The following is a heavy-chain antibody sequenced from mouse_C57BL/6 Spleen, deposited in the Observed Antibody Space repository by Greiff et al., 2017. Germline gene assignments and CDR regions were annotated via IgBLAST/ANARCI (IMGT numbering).Heavy chain of an antibody. V-gene: IGHV3-6*01. Sequence: EVQLQESGPGLVKPSQSLSLTCSVTGYSITSGYYWNWIRQFPGNKLEWMGYISYDGSNNYNPSLKNRISITRDTSKNQFFLKLNSVTTEDTATYYCARRTYGKSAMDYWGQGTSVTVSS. CDR3: ARRTYGKSAMDY. D-gene: IGHD2-1*01. J-gene: IGHJ4*01. CDR2: ISYDGSN. CDR1: GYSITSGYY.